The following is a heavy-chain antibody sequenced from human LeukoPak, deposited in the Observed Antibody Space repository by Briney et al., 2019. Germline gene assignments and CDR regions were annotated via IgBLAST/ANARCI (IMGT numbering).Heavy chain of an antibody. D-gene: IGHD4-11*01. V-gene: IGHV4-39*07. J-gene: IGHJ4*02. CDR2: IYYSGST. Sequence: SETLSLTCTVSGGSISSSSYYWGWIRQPPGKGLEWIGSIYYSGSTYYNPSLKSRVTISVDTSKNQFSLKLSSVTAADTAVYYCARDWTTAGDYWGQGTLVTVSS. CDR1: GGSISSSSYY. CDR3: ARDWTTAGDY.